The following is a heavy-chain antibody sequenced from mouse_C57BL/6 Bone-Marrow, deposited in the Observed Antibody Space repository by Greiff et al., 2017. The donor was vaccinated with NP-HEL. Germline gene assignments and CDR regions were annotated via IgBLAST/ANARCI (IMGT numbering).Heavy chain of an antibody. J-gene: IGHJ2*01. V-gene: IGHV10-1*01. Sequence: EVKLVESGGGLVQPKGSLKLSCAASGFSFNTYAMNWVRQAPGKGLEWVARIRSKSNNYATYYADSVKDRFTISRDDSESMLYLQMNNLKTEDTAMYYCVRHGNDGYYQSPYFDYWGQGTTLTVSS. D-gene: IGHD2-3*01. CDR3: VRHGNDGYYQSPYFDY. CDR1: GFSFNTYA. CDR2: IRSKSNNYAT.